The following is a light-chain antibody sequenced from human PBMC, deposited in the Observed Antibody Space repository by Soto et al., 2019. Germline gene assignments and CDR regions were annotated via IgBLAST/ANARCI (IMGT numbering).Light chain of an antibody. Sequence: EIVLTQYPATLPLSPGERATLSCRTSQSVSKYFAWYQQKPGRAPRLLIYDASSRAPGIPARFISSGSGTDFALTISSLEPEDVEIYYCHQRSNWLITFGQGTRLEIK. J-gene: IGKJ5*01. CDR3: HQRSNWLIT. CDR2: DAS. V-gene: IGKV3-11*01. CDR1: QSVSKY.